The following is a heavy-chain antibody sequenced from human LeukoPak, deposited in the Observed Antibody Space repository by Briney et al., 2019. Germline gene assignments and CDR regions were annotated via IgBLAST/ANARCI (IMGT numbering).Heavy chain of an antibody. D-gene: IGHD6-6*01. Sequence: QPGGSLRLSCAASGFTFSSYAMSWVRQAPGKGLEWVSTFSGSGGNTYYADSVKGRFTISRDNSKNTLYLQMNSLRAEGTAVYFCARRSNTSSGSFDYWGQGTLVTVSS. CDR2: FSGSGGNT. J-gene: IGHJ4*02. CDR3: ARRSNTSSGSFDY. V-gene: IGHV3-23*01. CDR1: GFTFSSYA.